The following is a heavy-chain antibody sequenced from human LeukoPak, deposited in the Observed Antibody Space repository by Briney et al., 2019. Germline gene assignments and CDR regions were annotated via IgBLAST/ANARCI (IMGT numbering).Heavy chain of an antibody. D-gene: IGHD6-13*01. CDR3: AKDDRSYSSSWFDY. CDR1: GFTFSTYS. V-gene: IGHV3-23*01. J-gene: IGHJ4*02. Sequence: PGGSLRLSCEVSGFTFSTYSMNWVRQAPGKGLEWVSAISGSGGSTYYADSVKGRFTISRDNSKNTLYLQMNSLRAEDTAVYYCAKDDRSYSSSWFDYWGQGTLVTVSS. CDR2: ISGSGGST.